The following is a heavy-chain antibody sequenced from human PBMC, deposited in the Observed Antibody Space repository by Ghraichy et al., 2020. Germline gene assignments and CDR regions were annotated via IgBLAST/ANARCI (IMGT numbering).Heavy chain of an antibody. D-gene: IGHD3-22*01. V-gene: IGHV1-2*04. CDR2: INPNSGGT. Sequence: ASVKVSCKASGYTFTGYYMHWVRQALGQGLEWMGWINPNSGGTNYAQKFQGWVTMTRDTSISTAYMELSRLRSDDTAVYYCARGLYDSSGYYSYYGMDVWGQGTTVTVSS. CDR3: ARGLYDSSGYYSYYGMDV. J-gene: IGHJ6*02. CDR1: GYTFTGYY.